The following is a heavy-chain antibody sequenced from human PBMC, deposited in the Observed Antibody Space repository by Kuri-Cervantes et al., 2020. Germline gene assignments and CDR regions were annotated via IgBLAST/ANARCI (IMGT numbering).Heavy chain of an antibody. V-gene: IGHV4-38-2*02. J-gene: IGHJ6*03. CDR3: ARGVGYYDSSVHISYYYMGV. D-gene: IGHD3-22*01. Sequence: SETLSLTCTVSGYSITNDHYWGWIRQAPGKGLEWIGSIFHTGSTYYSPSLKSRVTISVDTSKNHFSLKLSSVTAADTAVYYCARGVGYYDSSVHISYYYMGVWGKGTTVTVSS. CDR1: GYSITNDHY. CDR2: IFHTGST.